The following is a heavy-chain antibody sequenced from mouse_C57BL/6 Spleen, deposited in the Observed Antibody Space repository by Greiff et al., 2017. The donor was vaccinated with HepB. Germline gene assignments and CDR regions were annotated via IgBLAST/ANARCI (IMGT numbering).Heavy chain of an antibody. J-gene: IGHJ4*01. CDR3: ARRVLGYYYAMDY. V-gene: IGHV1-82*01. CDR2: IYPGDGDT. CDR1: GYAFSSSW. D-gene: IGHD2-2*01. Sequence: VQLQQSGPELVKPGASVKISCKASGYAFSSSWMNWVKQRPGKGLEWIGRIYPGDGDTNYNGKFKGKATLTADKSSSTAYMQLSSLTSEDSAVYVCARRVLGYYYAMDYWGQGTSVTVSS.